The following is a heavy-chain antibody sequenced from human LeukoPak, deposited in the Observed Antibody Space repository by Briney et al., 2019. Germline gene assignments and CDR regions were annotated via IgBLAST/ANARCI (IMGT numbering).Heavy chain of an antibody. V-gene: IGHV3-30*02. CDR3: AEDWGGSRGAFDI. CDR1: GFTFSSYG. J-gene: IGHJ3*02. Sequence: GGSLRLSCAASGFTFSSYGMHWVRQAPGKGLEWVAFIRYDGSNKYYADSVKGRFTISRDNSKNTLYLQMNSLRAEDTAVYYCAEDWGGSRGAFDIWGQGTMVTVSS. D-gene: IGHD3-16*01. CDR2: IRYDGSNK.